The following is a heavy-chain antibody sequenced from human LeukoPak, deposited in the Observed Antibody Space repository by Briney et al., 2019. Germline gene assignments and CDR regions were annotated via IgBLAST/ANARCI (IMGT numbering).Heavy chain of an antibody. J-gene: IGHJ4*02. Sequence: TSETLSLTCSVSGGSMSCGTYYWSWIRQLPGKGLEWIGYIYYSGSTYYNPSLKSRLFTSVDRSKNQFSLSLSSVTSADTAVYYCARDRDGYNSLDYWGQGTLVTVSS. D-gene: IGHD3-22*01. CDR2: IYYSGST. V-gene: IGHV4-31*03. CDR1: GGSMSCGTYY. CDR3: ARDRDGYNSLDY.